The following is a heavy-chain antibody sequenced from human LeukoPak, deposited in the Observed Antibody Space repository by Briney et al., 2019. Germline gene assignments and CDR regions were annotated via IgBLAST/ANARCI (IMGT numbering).Heavy chain of an antibody. CDR1: GGSISTYY. D-gene: IGHD6-6*01. CDR3: ARHDAGIAARPFDN. CDR2: IYASGPT. J-gene: IGHJ4*02. Sequence: LETLSLTCTVSGGSISTYYWSWIRRPPGKGLEWIAYIYASGPTNYNPSLKSRITISVDTSKNQFSLKLSSVTAADTAVYYCARHDAGIAARPFDNWGEGTLVTVSS. V-gene: IGHV4-4*09.